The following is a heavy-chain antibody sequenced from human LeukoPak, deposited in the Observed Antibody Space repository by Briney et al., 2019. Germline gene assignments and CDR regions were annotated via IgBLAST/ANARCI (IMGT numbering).Heavy chain of an antibody. CDR3: ARAPFTGDAFDI. Sequence: SETLSLTCTDSGGPIRGYNWSWIRQPPGKGLEWSGYMYYSGSFNYNPSLKSRVTISRDTSKNHLSLNLIYVIAADTAVYYCARAPFTGDAFDIWGQGTMVTVSS. D-gene: IGHD2/OR15-2a*01. J-gene: IGHJ3*02. CDR2: MYYSGSF. CDR1: GGPIRGYN. V-gene: IGHV4-59*13.